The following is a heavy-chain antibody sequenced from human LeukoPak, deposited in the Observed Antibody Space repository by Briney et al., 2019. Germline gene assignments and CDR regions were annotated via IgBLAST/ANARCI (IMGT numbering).Heavy chain of an antibody. CDR3: ARDTDTMVRGVIGVAAFDI. CDR2: ISSSSSYI. CDR1: GFTFSSYS. V-gene: IGHV3-21*01. Sequence: GGSLRLSCAASGFTFSSYSMNWVRQAPGKGLEWVSSISSSSSYIYYVDSVKGRFTISRDNAKNSLYLQMNSLRAEDTAVYYCARDTDTMVRGVIGVAAFDIWGQGTMVTVSS. J-gene: IGHJ3*02. D-gene: IGHD3-10*01.